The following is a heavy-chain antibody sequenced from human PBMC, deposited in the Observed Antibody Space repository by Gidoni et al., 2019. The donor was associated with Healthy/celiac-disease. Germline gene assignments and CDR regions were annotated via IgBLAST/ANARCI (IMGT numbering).Heavy chain of an antibody. D-gene: IGHD4-17*01. J-gene: IGHJ4*02. CDR2: ISSSSSTI. CDR1: GVTFSSYS. V-gene: IGHV3-48*04. CDR3: ARGGDSLYYFDY. Sequence: EVQLVESGGGSVQPGGSLRLSCAASGVTFSSYSMNWVRQAPGKGLEWVSYISSSSSTICYADSVKGRFTISRDNAKNSLYLQMNSLRAEDTAVYYCARGGDSLYYFDYWGQGTLGTVSS.